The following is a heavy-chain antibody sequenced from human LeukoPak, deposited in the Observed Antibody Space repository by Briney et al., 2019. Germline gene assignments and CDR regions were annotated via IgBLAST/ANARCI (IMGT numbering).Heavy chain of an antibody. Sequence: GGSLRLSCAASGFTFSDYYINWIRQAPGKGLEWLSYISGNSRFREYADSVKGRFTISRDNARNLLFLQMDSLRAEDTAVYYCARDLNTGMDVWGRGTTVTVSS. J-gene: IGHJ6*02. CDR2: ISGNSRFR. D-gene: IGHD2/OR15-2a*01. CDR3: ARDLNTGMDV. V-gene: IGHV3-11*05. CDR1: GFTFSDYY.